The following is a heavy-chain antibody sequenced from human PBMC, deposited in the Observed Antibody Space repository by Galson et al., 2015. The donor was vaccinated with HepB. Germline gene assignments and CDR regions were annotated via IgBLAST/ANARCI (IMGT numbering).Heavy chain of an antibody. J-gene: IGHJ4*02. CDR1: GYSFTSYW. CDR2: IYPGDSDT. V-gene: IGHV5-51*03. D-gene: IGHD5-12*01. Sequence: QSGAEVKKPGESLKISCKGSGYSFTSYWIGWVRQMPGKGLEWMGIIYPGDSDTRYSPSFQGQVTISADKSFSTTYLQWSSLKASDTAMYYRARGSTYGGYGGGLHYWGQGTLVTVSS. CDR3: ARGSTYGGYGGGLHY.